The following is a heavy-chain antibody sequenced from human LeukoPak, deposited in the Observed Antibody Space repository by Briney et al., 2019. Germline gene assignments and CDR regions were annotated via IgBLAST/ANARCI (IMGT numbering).Heavy chain of an antibody. CDR3: ARDGMGIVVVPAAPAPPDY. CDR1: GYTFTGYY. CDR2: IIPNSGGT. Sequence: ASVKVSCKASGYTFTGYYMHWVRQAPGQGPEWMGWIIPNSGGTNYAQKFQGRVTMTRDTSISTAYMELSRLRSDDTAVYYCARDGMGIVVVPAAPAPPDYWGQGTLVTVSS. D-gene: IGHD2-2*03. J-gene: IGHJ4*02. V-gene: IGHV1-2*02.